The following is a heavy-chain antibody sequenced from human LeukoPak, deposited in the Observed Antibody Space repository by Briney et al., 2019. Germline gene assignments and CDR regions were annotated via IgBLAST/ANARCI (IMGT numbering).Heavy chain of an antibody. CDR3: ARDLSSGRYSYGQGVY. V-gene: IGHV3-11*01. CDR2: ISSSGSTI. D-gene: IGHD5-18*01. J-gene: IGHJ4*02. CDR1: GFTFSDYY. Sequence: GSLTLSFAASGFTFSDYYMSWIPQAQGNELEWGSYISSSGSTIYYAYSVKGRFTIARDNAKNSLYVQMNSLRAEDTAVYYCARDLSSGRYSYGQGVYWGQGTLVTVSS.